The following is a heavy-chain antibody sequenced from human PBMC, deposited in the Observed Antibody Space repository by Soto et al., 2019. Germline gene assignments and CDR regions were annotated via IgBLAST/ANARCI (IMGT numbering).Heavy chain of an antibody. CDR3: ARGKVANWFDP. V-gene: IGHV1-3*01. CDR2: INAGNGNT. D-gene: IGHD1-26*01. Sequence: QVQLVQSGAEVKKPGASVKVSCKASGYTFTSYAMHWVRQAPGQRLEWMGWINAGNGNTKYSQKFQGRVTITRDTYASTAYMELSSLRSEDTAVYYCARGKVANWFDPWGQGTLVTVSS. CDR1: GYTFTSYA. J-gene: IGHJ5*02.